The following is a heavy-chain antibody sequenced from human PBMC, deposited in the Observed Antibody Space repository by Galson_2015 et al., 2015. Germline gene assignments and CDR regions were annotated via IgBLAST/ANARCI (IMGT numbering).Heavy chain of an antibody. CDR1: GFTFSSCW. V-gene: IGHV3-7*03. J-gene: IGHJ6*02. CDR2: IKQDGSEN. CDR3: AREPYGMDV. Sequence: SLRLSCAASGFTFSSCWMSWVRQAPGKGLEWVANIKQDGSENYYVDSVKGRFTISRDNAKNSLYLQMNSLRAEDTAVYYCAREPYGMDVWGQGTTVTVSS.